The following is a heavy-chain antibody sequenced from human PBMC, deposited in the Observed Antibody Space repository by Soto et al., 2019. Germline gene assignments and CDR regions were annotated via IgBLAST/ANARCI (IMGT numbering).Heavy chain of an antibody. CDR2: TYYSGST. J-gene: IGHJ5*02. Sequence: SETLSLTCAVSGAYISSYYWSWIRQPPGKGLEWIGYTYYSGSTNYNPSLKSRVTMSVDTSKNQFSLKLNSVTAADTAVYYCARTYCSGGSCYPGGNWFGPWGQGTLVTVS. CDR1: GAYISSYY. CDR3: ARTYCSGGSCYPGGNWFGP. D-gene: IGHD2-15*01. V-gene: IGHV4-59*01.